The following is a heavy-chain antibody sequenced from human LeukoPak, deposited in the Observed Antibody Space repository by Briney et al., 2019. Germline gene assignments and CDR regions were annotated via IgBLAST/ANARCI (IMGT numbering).Heavy chain of an antibody. J-gene: IGHJ4*02. CDR1: GYTFTRFD. V-gene: IGHV1-8*03. CDR2: VNLKSGYT. CDR3: ARVDGGPDY. Sequence: ASVKVSCKASGYTFTRFDINWVRQATGQGLEWMGWVNLKSGYTGYAQKFQGRVTITRDTSINTAYMELSSLRSEDTAVYYCARVDGGPDYWGQGTLVTVSS. D-gene: IGHD2-15*01.